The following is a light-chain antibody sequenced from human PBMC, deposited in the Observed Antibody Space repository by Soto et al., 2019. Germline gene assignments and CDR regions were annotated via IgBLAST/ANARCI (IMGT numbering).Light chain of an antibody. V-gene: IGKV3-15*01. J-gene: IGKJ1*01. CDR1: QSVSSN. CDR3: QQYNNWWT. Sequence: EILMTQSPATLSVSRGEIATLSCRASQSVSSNLAWYQQKPGQAPRLLIYGASTRATGIPARFSGSGSGTEFTLTISSLQSEDFAVYYCQQYNNWWTFGQGTKVDIK. CDR2: GAS.